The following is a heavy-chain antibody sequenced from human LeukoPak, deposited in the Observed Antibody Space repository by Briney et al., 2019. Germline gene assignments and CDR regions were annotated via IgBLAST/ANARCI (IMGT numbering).Heavy chain of an antibody. Sequence: GGSLRLSCAASGFSVNNNYMSWIRQAPGKGLEWVSYISNRGYTIYYADSVKGRFTLSRDNAKNSLYLQMNSLRAEDTAVYYCAELGITMIGGVWGKGTTVTISS. V-gene: IGHV3-11*04. J-gene: IGHJ6*04. CDR1: GFSVNNNY. CDR3: AELGITMIGGV. D-gene: IGHD3-10*02. CDR2: ISNRGYTI.